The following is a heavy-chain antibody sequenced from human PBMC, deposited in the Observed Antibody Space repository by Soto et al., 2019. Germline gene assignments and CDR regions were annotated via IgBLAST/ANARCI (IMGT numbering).Heavy chain of an antibody. CDR3: ARVGYYDSSGPTLWFDP. D-gene: IGHD3-22*01. V-gene: IGHV1-69*13. Sequence: ASVKVSCKASGGTFSSYAISWVRQAPGQGLESMGGIIPIFGTANYAQKFQGRVTITADESTSTAYMELSSLRSEDTAVYYCARVGYYDSSGPTLWFDPWGQGTLVTVSS. CDR1: GGTFSSYA. J-gene: IGHJ5*02. CDR2: IIPIFGTA.